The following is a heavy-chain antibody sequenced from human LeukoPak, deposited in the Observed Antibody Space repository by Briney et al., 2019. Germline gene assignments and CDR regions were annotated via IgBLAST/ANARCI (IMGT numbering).Heavy chain of an antibody. CDR2: INPSCGST. CDR3: ARAGYDFWSGYSVLDYYYMDV. D-gene: IGHD3-3*01. J-gene: IGHJ6*03. V-gene: IGHV1-46*03. CDR1: GYTFTSYY. Sequence: ASVKASCKASGYTFTSYYMHWVRQAPGQGLEWMGIINPSCGSTSYAQKFQGRVTMTRDTSTSTVYMELSSLRSEDTAVYYCARAGYDFWSGYSVLDYYYMDVWGKGTTVTVSS.